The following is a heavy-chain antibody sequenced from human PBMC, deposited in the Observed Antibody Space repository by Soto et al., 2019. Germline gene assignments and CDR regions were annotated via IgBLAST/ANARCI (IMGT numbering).Heavy chain of an antibody. CDR2: IYYSGST. CDR1: GGSISSYY. V-gene: IGHV4-59*08. D-gene: IGHD1-1*01. J-gene: IGHJ4*02. Sequence: TSETLSLTCTVSGGSISSYYWSWIRQPPGKGLEWIGYIYYSGSTNYNPSLKSRVTISVDTSKNQFSLKLSSVTAADTAVYYCARRYGYSFDYWGQGTLVTVSS. CDR3: ARRYGYSFDY.